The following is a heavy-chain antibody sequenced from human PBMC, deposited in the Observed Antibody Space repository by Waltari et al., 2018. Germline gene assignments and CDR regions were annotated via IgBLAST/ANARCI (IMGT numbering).Heavy chain of an antibody. V-gene: IGHV3-9*01. D-gene: IGHD2-15*01. CDR2: ISWNSGSI. Sequence: EVQLVEYGGGLVQPGRYLRLSCAASGFTFDDNAMHWVRQAPGKGLDWVSGISWNSGSICYADSVKGRFTISRDNAKNSLYLQMNSLRAEDTALYYCAKGALLYGGNPYYFDYWGQGTLVTVSS. CDR1: GFTFDDNA. J-gene: IGHJ4*02. CDR3: AKGALLYGGNPYYFDY.